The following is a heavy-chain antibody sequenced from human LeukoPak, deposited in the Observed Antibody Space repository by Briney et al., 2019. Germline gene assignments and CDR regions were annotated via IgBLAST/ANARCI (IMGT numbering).Heavy chain of an antibody. V-gene: IGHV1-69*04. CDR3: ARGSEGDYFDC. CDR1: GYTFSNSD. Sequence: ASVKVSCKASGYTFSNSDISWVRQAPGQGLEWMGRSIPILDTTNSAQKFQDRVTITADKSTSTAYMELNSLRSDDTAIYYCARGSEGDYFDCWGQGTLVTVSS. CDR2: SIPILDTT. J-gene: IGHJ4*02. D-gene: IGHD3-16*01.